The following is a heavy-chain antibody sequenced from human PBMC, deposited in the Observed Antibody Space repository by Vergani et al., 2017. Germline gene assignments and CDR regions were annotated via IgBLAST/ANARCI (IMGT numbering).Heavy chain of an antibody. CDR1: GGSFNNYY. J-gene: IGHJ4*02. CDR3: ARRSGIVYDIFSGTQYVFDF. CDR2: IYSTGST. Sequence: QVQLEESGPGLVKPSETLSLTCTVSGGSFNNYYWSWIRQSPGKGLEWIGYIYSTGSTNYNPSLNSRVTMSVDTSKNQFYLTLRSVTAADTAVYFCARRSGIVYDIFSGTQYVFDFWGQGTLVTVAS. V-gene: IGHV4-59*13. D-gene: IGHD3-9*01.